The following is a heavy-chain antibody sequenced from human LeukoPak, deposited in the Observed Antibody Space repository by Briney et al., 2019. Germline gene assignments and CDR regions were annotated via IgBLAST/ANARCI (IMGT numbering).Heavy chain of an antibody. V-gene: IGHV5-51*01. CDR2: IHPGDSDT. CDR1: GYSFTSDW. D-gene: IGHD2-2*01. J-gene: IGHJ3*02. Sequence: GESLQISCKGSGYSFTSDWIGWGRQVPGKGLEWMGIIHPGDSDTRYSPSFQGQVTFSADKSISTAYLQWSSLKASDTAMYFCARHTAMPVAGHDAFDTWGQGTMVTVSS. CDR3: ARHTAMPVAGHDAFDT.